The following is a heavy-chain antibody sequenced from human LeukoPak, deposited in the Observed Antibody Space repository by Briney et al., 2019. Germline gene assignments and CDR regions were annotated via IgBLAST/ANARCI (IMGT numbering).Heavy chain of an antibody. V-gene: IGHV3-66*01. CDR1: GFTVSSNY. J-gene: IGHJ6*02. Sequence: GGSLRLSCAASGFTVSSNYMSWARQAPGKGLEWVSVIYSGGSTYYADSVKGRFTISRDNSKNTLYLQMNSLRAEDTAVYYCARAAANYGMDVWGQGTTVTVSS. CDR3: ARAAANYGMDV. D-gene: IGHD6-25*01. CDR2: IYSGGST.